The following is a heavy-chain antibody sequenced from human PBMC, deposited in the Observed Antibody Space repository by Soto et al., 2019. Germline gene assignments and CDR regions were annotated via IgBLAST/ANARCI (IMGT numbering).Heavy chain of an antibody. CDR3: AKDWAQWLGYMDV. D-gene: IGHD6-19*01. J-gene: IGHJ6*03. Sequence: TGGSLRLSCAASGFTFSSYAMSWVRQAPGKGLEWVSAISGSGGSTYYADSVKGRFTISRDNSKNTLYLQMNSLRAEDTAVYYCAKDWAQWLGYMDVWGKGTTVTVSS. V-gene: IGHV3-23*01. CDR2: ISGSGGST. CDR1: GFTFSSYA.